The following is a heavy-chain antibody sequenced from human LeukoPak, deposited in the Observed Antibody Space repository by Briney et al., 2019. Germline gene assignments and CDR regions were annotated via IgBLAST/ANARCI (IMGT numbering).Heavy chain of an antibody. Sequence: SCKASGYTFTNYGLNWVRQAPGQGLEWMGWINANTGNPTYAQGFTGRFVFSLDTSVSTAYLEISSLKAEDTAVYYCGRNGIAAAGDVNYWGQGTLVTVSS. J-gene: IGHJ4*02. CDR3: GRNGIAAAGDVNY. CDR2: INANTGNP. V-gene: IGHV7-4-1*02. CDR1: GYTFTNYG. D-gene: IGHD6-13*01.